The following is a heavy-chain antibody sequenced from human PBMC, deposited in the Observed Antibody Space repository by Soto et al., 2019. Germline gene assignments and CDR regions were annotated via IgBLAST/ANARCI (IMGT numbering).Heavy chain of an antibody. CDR1: GFTFSSYA. J-gene: IGHJ4*02. D-gene: IGHD5-18*01. CDR2: ISGSGGST. CDR3: ATRGIQLWLPLDY. V-gene: IGHV3-23*01. Sequence: SGGSLRLSCAASGFTFSSYAMSWVRQAPGKGLEWVSAISGSGGSTYYADSVKGRFTISRDNSKNTLYLQMNSLRAEDTAVYYCATRGIQLWLPLDYWGQGTLVTVSS.